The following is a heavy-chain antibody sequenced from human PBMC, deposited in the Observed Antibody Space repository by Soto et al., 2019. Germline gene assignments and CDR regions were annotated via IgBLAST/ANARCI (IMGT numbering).Heavy chain of an antibody. Sequence: GGSLRLSCAASGFTFSSYAMSWVRQAPGKGLEWVSAISGSGGSTYYADSVKGRFTISRDNSKNTLYLQMNSLRAEDTAVYYCAKDVEVNVLLWFGELFLGHDYWGQGTLVTVSS. CDR1: GFTFSSYA. D-gene: IGHD3-10*01. CDR3: AKDVEVNVLLWFGELFLGHDY. J-gene: IGHJ4*02. V-gene: IGHV3-23*01. CDR2: ISGSGGST.